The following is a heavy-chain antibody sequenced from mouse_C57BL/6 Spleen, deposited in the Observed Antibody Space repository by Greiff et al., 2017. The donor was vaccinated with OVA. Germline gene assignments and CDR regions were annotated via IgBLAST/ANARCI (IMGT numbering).Heavy chain of an antibody. D-gene: IGHD2-5*01. J-gene: IGHJ1*03. Sequence: VQLQQSGAELVKPGASVKISCKASGYAFSSYWMNWVKQRPGKGLEWIGQIYPGDGDTNYNGKFKGKATLTADNSSSTAYMQLSSLTSEDSAVYFWASEGAYYSNYWYFDVWGTGTTVTVSS. CDR2: IYPGDGDT. CDR1: GYAFSSYW. V-gene: IGHV1-80*01. CDR3: ASEGAYYSNYWYFDV.